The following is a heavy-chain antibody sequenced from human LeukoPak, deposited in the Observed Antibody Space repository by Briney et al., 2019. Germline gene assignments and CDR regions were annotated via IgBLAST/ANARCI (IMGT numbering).Heavy chain of an antibody. D-gene: IGHD5-24*01. V-gene: IGHV1-2*02. CDR3: ARVVTSGDGYNSGADAFDI. CDR1: GYTFTSYG. Sequence: ASVKVSCKASGYTFTSYGISWVRQAPGQGLEWMGWINPNSGGTNYAQKFQGRVTMTRDTSISTAYMELSRLRSDDTAVYYCARVVTSGDGYNSGADAFDIWGQGTMVTVSS. J-gene: IGHJ3*02. CDR2: INPNSGGT.